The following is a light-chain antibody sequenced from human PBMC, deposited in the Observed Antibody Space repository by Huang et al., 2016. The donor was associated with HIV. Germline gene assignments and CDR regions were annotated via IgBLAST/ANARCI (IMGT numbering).Light chain of an antibody. CDR2: GAS. CDR3: QQYEISSPIT. Sequence: EIVLTQSPGTLSLSLGERVTLSCRASQSVGNSLAWYQQKPGQAPRLLIYGASSRATGIPDRFSGSGSGTDFTLTITRLEAEDFAVYYCQQYEISSPITFGPGTKVEI. V-gene: IGKV3-20*01. CDR1: QSVGNS. J-gene: IGKJ3*01.